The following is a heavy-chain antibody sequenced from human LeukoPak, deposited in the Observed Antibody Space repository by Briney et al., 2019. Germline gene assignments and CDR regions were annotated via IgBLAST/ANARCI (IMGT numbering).Heavy chain of an antibody. V-gene: IGHV3-30*03. D-gene: IGHD3-10*02. CDR1: GFTFSSYG. CDR2: ISYDGSNK. CDR3: ARDLFGDAPGY. Sequence: GGSLRLSCAASGFTFSSYGMHWVRQAPGKGLEWVAVISYDGSNKYYADSVKGRFTISRDNSKNTLYLQMNSLRAEDTAVYYCARDLFGDAPGYWGQGTLVTVSS. J-gene: IGHJ4*02.